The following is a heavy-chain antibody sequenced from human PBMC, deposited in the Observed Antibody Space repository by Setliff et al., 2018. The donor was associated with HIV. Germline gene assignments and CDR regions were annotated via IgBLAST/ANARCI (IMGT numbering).Heavy chain of an antibody. CDR2: IIPIFGTA. CDR1: GGTFSNYA. CDR3: AREYSSGWESDYYYMDV. D-gene: IGHD6-19*01. Sequence: ASVKVSCKATGGTFSNYAISWVRQAPGQGLEWMGGIIPIFGTANYAQKFQGRVTITADESTSTAYMELSSLRSEDTAVYYCAREYSSGWESDYYYMDVWGKGTTVTVSS. J-gene: IGHJ6*03. V-gene: IGHV1-69*13.